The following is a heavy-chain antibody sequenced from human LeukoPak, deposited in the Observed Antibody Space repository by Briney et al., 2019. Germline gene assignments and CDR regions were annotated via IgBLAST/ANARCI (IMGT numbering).Heavy chain of an antibody. J-gene: IGHJ4*02. D-gene: IGHD2-2*02. V-gene: IGHV3-23*01. CDR1: GFTFSSYW. CDR3: AKHDDVMVPAAIVD. CDR2: ISGSGHST. Sequence: PGGSLRLSCAASGFTFSSYWMSWVRQAPGKGLEWVSGISGSGHSTYYADSLKGRFTISRDNSKNTLYLQMNSLRAEDTAVYYCAKHDDVMVPAAIVDWGQGTLVTVSS.